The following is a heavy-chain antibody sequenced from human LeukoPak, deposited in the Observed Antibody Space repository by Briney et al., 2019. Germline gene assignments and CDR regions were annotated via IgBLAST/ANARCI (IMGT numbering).Heavy chain of an antibody. J-gene: IGHJ4*02. CDR3: AKDHGLRNFDY. CDR1: GFTFDDYA. Sequence: GGSLRLSCAASGFTFDDYAMHWVRQAPGKGLEWVSGISWNSGSIGYADSVKGRFTISRDNAKNSLYLQMNSLRAEDTAVYYCAKDHGLRNFDYWGQGTLVTVSS. D-gene: IGHD5-12*01. V-gene: IGHV3-9*01. CDR2: ISWNSGSI.